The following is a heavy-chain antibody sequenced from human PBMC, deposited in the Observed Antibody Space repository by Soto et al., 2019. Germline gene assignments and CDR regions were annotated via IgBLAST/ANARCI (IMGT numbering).Heavy chain of an antibody. D-gene: IGHD6-19*01. J-gene: IGHJ4*02. CDR2: ITTYNDNT. CDR1: GYTFISHG. V-gene: IGHV1-18*01. CDR3: AKDGRGWQSDY. Sequence: ASVKVSCKTSGYTFISHGISWVRQAPGQGLEWIGRITTYNDNTNYAEKFQDRVTMTTDTSTTTAYMELRSLRSDDTAVYYCAKDGRGWQSDYWGQGTLVTVSS.